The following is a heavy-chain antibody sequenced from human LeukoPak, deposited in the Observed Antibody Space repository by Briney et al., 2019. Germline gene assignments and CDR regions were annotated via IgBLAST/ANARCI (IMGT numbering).Heavy chain of an antibody. CDR2: IMPDGSEK. J-gene: IGHJ4*02. CDR3: ARVGNCGGDCYFVY. Sequence: PGGSLTLSCAASGFTFSSYWMSSLGQAPGKGLEWVANIMPDGSEKYYVEYEEGRLNICRDNAKNYLYLPMYRLRAEDTAVYYCARVGNCGGDCYFVYWGQGTLVTVSS. D-gene: IGHD2-21*02. V-gene: IGHV3-7*01. CDR1: GFTFSSYW.